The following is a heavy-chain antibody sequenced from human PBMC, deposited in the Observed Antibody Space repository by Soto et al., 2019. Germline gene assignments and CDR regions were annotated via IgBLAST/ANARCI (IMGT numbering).Heavy chain of an antibody. CDR3: ARVSSSLDWFDP. CDR1: GYSIISGYY. Sequence: SETRSLTCVFSGYSIISGYYLGCIQHPPGKWLEWIVSIYHSRSTYESPSLKSRCTISVDTSKNHFYLKLSSVTAADTAVYYCARVSSSLDWFDPWGQGTLVT. D-gene: IGHD6-13*01. V-gene: IGHV4-38-2*01. J-gene: IGHJ5*02. CDR2: IYHSRST.